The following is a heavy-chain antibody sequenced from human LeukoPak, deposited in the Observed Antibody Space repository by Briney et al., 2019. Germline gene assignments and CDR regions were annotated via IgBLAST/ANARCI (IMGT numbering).Heavy chain of an antibody. CDR2: ISAYNGNT. CDR1: GYTFTSQY. Sequence: ASLKLSCTASGYTFTSQYMHWVRQAPGQGLEWMGWISAYNGNTNYAQKLQGRVTMTTDTSTSTAYMELRSLRSDDTAVYYCAREEGAPIAAANIWGLGTMVTVSS. J-gene: IGHJ3*02. V-gene: IGHV1-18*01. D-gene: IGHD6-13*01. CDR3: AREEGAPIAAANI.